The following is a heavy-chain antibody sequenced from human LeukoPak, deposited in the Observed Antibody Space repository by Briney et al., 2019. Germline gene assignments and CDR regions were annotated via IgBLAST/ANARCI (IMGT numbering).Heavy chain of an antibody. CDR1: GYSISSDYY. Sequence: PSETLSLTCTVSGYSISSDYYWGWIRQPPGRGLEWIGTIYHSGSTYYNPSLKSRVTISVDTSKNQFSLKLRFVTAADTAVYYCARLVDYGSGSHWGQGTLVIVSS. J-gene: IGHJ4*02. D-gene: IGHD3-10*01. CDR3: ARLVDYGSGSH. CDR2: IYHSGST. V-gene: IGHV4-38-2*02.